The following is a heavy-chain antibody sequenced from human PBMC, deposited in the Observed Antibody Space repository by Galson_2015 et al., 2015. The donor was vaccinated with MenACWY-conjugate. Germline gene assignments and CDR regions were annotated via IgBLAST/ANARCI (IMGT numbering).Heavy chain of an antibody. CDR2: IDYSGST. V-gene: IGHV4-39*01. CDR1: GGSMSSSPHF. Sequence: SETLSLTCTVSGGSMSSSPHFWGWIRQSPGKGLEWIGSIDYSGSTYYNPSLKSRVTISVDTSKSQTSLKLSSVTAADTAVYSCARHLWTYRSGWYHLLAAMDVWGQGTTVTVSS. CDR3: ARHLWTYRSGWYHLLAAMDV. J-gene: IGHJ6*02. D-gene: IGHD6-19*01.